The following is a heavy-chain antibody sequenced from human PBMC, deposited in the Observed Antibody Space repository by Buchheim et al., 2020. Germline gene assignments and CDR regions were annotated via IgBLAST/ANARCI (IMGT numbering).Heavy chain of an antibody. CDR1: GGSISSYY. CDR3: ARDLGPRGYYFDY. D-gene: IGHD1-26*01. CDR2: VYYSGTT. J-gene: IGHJ4*02. V-gene: IGHV4-59*01. Sequence: QVQLQESGPGLVKASETLSLTCIVSGGSISSYYWSWIRQPPGKGLEWIGYVYYSGTTNYNPSLKSRVTLSVHTSKHQFSLKLNSMTAADTAVYYCARDLGPRGYYFDYWGQG.